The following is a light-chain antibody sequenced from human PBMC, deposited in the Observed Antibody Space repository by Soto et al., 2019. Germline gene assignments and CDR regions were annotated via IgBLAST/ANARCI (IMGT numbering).Light chain of an antibody. Sequence: EKVMTQSPSSVSVTPEERATLSFRASQSVTSNLPWDHLKPGQDPRLLIYGAYNRATGIPDRFNGSGSGTDFTLTISRLKTEDHAVYYCELYSSSGTFGQGTKVDI. CDR2: GAY. V-gene: IGKV3D-15*01. CDR3: ELYSSSGT. J-gene: IGKJ1*01. CDR1: QSVTSN.